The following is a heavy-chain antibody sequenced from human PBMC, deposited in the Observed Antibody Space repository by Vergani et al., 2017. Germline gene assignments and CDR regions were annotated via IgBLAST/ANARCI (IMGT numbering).Heavy chain of an antibody. CDR1: GFTFSSHA. Sequence: EVQLLQSEGAVVQPGGSLRLSCVASGFTFSSHAMSWVRQGHGQGLEWVSSIKNTGDSTHYADSVKGRFTISRDNAKNSLYLQMNSLRAEDTAVYYCARDAHYYDSGGDYWGQGTLVTVSS. J-gene: IGHJ4*02. CDR3: ARDAHYYDSGGDY. D-gene: IGHD3-22*01. CDR2: IKNTGDST. V-gene: IGHV3-23*01.